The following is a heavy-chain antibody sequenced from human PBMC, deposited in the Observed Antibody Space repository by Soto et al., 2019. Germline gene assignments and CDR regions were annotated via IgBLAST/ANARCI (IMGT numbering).Heavy chain of an antibody. CDR1: GFTFSSYG. CDR3: AKDGVWSYGDLYYYYGMDV. D-gene: IGHD4-17*01. V-gene: IGHV3-30*18. Sequence: GGSLRLSCAASGFTFSSYGMHWVRQAPGKGLEWVAVISYDGSNKYYADSVKGRFTISRDNSKNTLYLQMNSLRAEDTAVYYCAKDGVWSYGDLYYYYGMDVWGQGTTVTVSS. CDR2: ISYDGSNK. J-gene: IGHJ6*02.